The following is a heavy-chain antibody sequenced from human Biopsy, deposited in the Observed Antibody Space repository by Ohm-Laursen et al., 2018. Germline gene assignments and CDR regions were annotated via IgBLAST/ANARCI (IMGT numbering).Heavy chain of an antibody. D-gene: IGHD3-16*01. CDR3: AKGYGPDNWFDP. J-gene: IGHJ5*02. CDR2: ISGSGASS. V-gene: IGHV3-23*01. CDR1: GFTFSSYA. Sequence: SLRLSCAASGFTFSSYAMCWVRQTPGKSLECISTISGSGASSHYADSVKGRFTISRDNSKNSLYLQMNSLRAEDMAVYYCAKGYGPDNWFDPWGQGTLVTVSS.